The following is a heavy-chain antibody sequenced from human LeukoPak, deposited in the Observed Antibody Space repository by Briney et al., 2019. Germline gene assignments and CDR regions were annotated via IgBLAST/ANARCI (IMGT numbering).Heavy chain of an antibody. V-gene: IGHV1-69*05. Sequence: ASVKVSCKASGGTFSSYAISWVRQAPGQGLEWMGGIIPIFGTANYAQKFQGRVTITTDESTSTAYMELSSLRSEDTAVYYCARAPPYVPNWFDPWGQGTLVTVSS. CDR3: ARAPPYVPNWFDP. D-gene: IGHD3-10*02. CDR1: GGTFSSYA. CDR2: IIPIFGTA. J-gene: IGHJ5*02.